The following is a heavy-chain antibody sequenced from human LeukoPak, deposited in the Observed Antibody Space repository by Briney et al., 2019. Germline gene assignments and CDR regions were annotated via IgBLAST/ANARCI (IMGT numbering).Heavy chain of an antibody. J-gene: IGHJ4*02. D-gene: IGHD3-22*01. Sequence: GGSLRLSCAASGFTFSSYAMHWVRQAPGKGLEWVAVISYDGSNKYYADSVKDRFTISRDNSKNTLYLQMNSLRAEDTAVYYCARDTYYYDSSGAYDYWGQGTLVTVSS. CDR3: ARDTYYYDSSGAYDY. CDR2: ISYDGSNK. V-gene: IGHV3-30*04. CDR1: GFTFSSYA.